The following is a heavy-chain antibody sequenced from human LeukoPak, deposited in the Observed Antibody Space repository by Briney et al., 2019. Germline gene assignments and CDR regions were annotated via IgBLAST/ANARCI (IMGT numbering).Heavy chain of an antibody. CDR2: ISGSGGST. V-gene: IGHV3-23*01. Sequence: QTGGSLRLSCAASGFTFSSYAMSRVRQAPGKGLEWVSTISGSGGSTYYADSVEGRFTISRDNSKNTLYLQMNSLRAEDTAVYYCAKGSRDTSGWYRDYWGQGTLVTVSS. D-gene: IGHD6-19*01. CDR1: GFTFSSYA. J-gene: IGHJ4*02. CDR3: AKGSRDTSGWYRDY.